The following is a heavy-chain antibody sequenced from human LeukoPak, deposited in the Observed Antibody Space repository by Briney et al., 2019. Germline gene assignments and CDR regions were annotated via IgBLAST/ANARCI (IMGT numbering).Heavy chain of an antibody. CDR3: ASGEYGDAIDY. Sequence: PSETLSLTCTVSGGSISSYYWSWIRQPPGKGLEWIGYIYYSGSTNYNPSLKSRVTISVDTSKNQFSLELSSVTAADTAVYYCASGEYGDAIDYWGQGTLVTVSS. V-gene: IGHV4-59*01. CDR1: GGSISSYY. J-gene: IGHJ4*02. D-gene: IGHD4-17*01. CDR2: IYYSGST.